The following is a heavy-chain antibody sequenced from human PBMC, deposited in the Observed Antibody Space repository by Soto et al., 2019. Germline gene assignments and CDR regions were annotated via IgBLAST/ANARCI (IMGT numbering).Heavy chain of an antibody. CDR3: ARDEGYCSGGSCYSTAFDI. J-gene: IGHJ3*02. CDR1: GFTFSSYW. V-gene: IGHV3-7*01. D-gene: IGHD2-15*01. CDR2: IKQDGSEK. Sequence: EVQLVESGGGLVQPGGSLRLSCAASGFTFSSYWMSWVRQAPGKGLEWVANIKQDGSEKYYVDSVKGRFTISRDNAKNSLDLQMNSLRAEDTAVYYCARDEGYCSGGSCYSTAFDIWGQGTMVTVSS.